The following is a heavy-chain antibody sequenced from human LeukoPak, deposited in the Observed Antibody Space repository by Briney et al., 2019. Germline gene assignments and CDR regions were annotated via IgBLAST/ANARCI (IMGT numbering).Heavy chain of an antibody. J-gene: IGHJ4*02. CDR1: GFTFSDYY. CDR3: ARVPNGDLDY. Sequence: AGSLTLSCAASGFTFSDYYMSWIRQAPGKGLEWVSHISSGSSYTSYADSVKGRFTISRDNAKNSLYLQINSLRAEDTAVYYCARVPNGDLDYWGQGTLVTVTS. D-gene: IGHD4-17*01. V-gene: IGHV3-11*06. CDR2: ISSGSSYT.